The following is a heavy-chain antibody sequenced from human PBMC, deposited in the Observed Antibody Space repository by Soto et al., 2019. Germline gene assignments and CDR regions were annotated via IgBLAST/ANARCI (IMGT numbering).Heavy chain of an antibody. D-gene: IGHD6-13*01. CDR3: AKLTGGIAAAGTGFDY. Sequence: GESLKISCKGSGYSFTSYWIGWVRQMPGKGLEWMGIIYPGDSDTRYSPSFQGQVTFSADKSISTAYLQWSSLKASDTAMYYCAKLTGGIAAAGTGFDYWGQGTLVTVSS. J-gene: IGHJ4*02. V-gene: IGHV5-51*01. CDR2: IYPGDSDT. CDR1: GYSFTSYW.